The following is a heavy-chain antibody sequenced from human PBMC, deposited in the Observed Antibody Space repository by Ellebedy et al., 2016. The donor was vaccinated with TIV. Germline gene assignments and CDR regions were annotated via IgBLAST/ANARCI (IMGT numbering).Heavy chain of an antibody. CDR2: IKQDGSEK. Sequence: GGSLRLSXAASGFTFSYYSMTWVRQAPGKGLEWVANIKQDGSEKYYVDSVKGRFTISRDNAKNSLYLQMNSLRAEDTAVYYCALKWDMDVWGQGTTVTVSS. J-gene: IGHJ6*02. V-gene: IGHV3-7*03. CDR1: GFTFSYYS. CDR3: ALKWDMDV. D-gene: IGHD1-26*01.